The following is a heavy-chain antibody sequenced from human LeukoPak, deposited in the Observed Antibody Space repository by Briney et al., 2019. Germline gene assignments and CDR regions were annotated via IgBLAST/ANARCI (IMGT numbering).Heavy chain of an antibody. Sequence: GASVKVSCKASGGTFSSYAISWVRQAPGQGLEWMGGIILIFGTANYAQKFQGRVTITADESTSTAYMELSSLRSEDTAVYYCASDTTGSATRRPNYGMDVWGQGTTVTVSS. CDR3: ASDTTGSATRRPNYGMDV. J-gene: IGHJ6*02. V-gene: IGHV1-69*13. CDR1: GGTFSSYA. CDR2: IILIFGTA. D-gene: IGHD4-17*01.